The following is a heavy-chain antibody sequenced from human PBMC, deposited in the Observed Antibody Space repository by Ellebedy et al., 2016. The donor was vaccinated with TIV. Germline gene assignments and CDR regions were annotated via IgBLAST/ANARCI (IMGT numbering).Heavy chain of an antibody. D-gene: IGHD5/OR15-5a*01. Sequence: GESLKISXAASGFTFSNYAMTWVRQAPGKGLQWVSAISGAGGTTHYGDSVKGRFTISRDNSKNTLYLQMNRLRAEDTAVYYCTGVSTEIPYWGQGTLVTVSS. J-gene: IGHJ4*02. V-gene: IGHV3-23*01. CDR2: ISGAGGTT. CDR3: TGVSTEIPY. CDR1: GFTFSNYA.